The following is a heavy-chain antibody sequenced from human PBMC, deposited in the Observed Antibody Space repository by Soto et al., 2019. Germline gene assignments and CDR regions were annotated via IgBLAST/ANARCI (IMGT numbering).Heavy chain of an antibody. CDR2: IIPIFDTA. Sequence: SVKVSCKASGGTFISYVISWVRQAPGQGLEWMGGIIPIFDTANYAQKFQGRVTITADESTSTAYMELSSLSSEDTAVYYCARSSHSSSSVKYYFDYWGQGTLVTVSS. J-gene: IGHJ4*02. CDR3: ARSSHSSSSVKYYFDY. V-gene: IGHV1-69*13. D-gene: IGHD6-6*01. CDR1: GGTFISYV.